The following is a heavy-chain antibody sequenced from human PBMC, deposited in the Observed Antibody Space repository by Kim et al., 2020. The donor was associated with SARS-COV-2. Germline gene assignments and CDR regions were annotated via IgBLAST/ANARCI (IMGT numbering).Heavy chain of an antibody. CDR1: GDSVSSSSAA. D-gene: IGHD2-8*02. J-gene: IGHJ4*02. CDR2: TYYRSKWNN. Sequence: SQTLSLTCAISGDSVSSSSAAWNWIRQSPSRGLEWLGRTYYRSKWNNDYALSVTSRITINPDTSKNQFSLQLNSVTPEDTAMYYCARGSGGTLRTFDYWGQGTLDTVSS. CDR3: ARGSGGTLRTFDY. V-gene: IGHV6-1*01.